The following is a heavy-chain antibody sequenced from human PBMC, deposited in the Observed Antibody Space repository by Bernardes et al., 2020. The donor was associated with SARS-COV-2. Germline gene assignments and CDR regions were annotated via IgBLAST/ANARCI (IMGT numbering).Heavy chain of an antibody. Sequence: GGSLRLSCAASGFTFSDHYMDWVRQAPGKGLEWVGRIRGKGDSYTTEYAASVKGRFTISRDDSKNSVYLQMNSLKIEDTAVYYCARDQWRPDSYYGLDACGQGPKVTVSS. CDR2: IRGKGDSYTT. J-gene: IGHJ6*02. CDR1: GFTFSDHY. CDR3: ARDQWRPDSYYGLDA. D-gene: IGHD6-19*01. V-gene: IGHV3-72*01.